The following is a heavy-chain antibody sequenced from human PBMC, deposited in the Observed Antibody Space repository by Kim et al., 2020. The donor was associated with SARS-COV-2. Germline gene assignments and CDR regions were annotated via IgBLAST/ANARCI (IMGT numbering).Heavy chain of an antibody. CDR3: ARDLYYYDSSGGAYYYGMDV. D-gene: IGHD3-22*01. Sequence: GGSLRLSCAASGFTFSSYEMNWVRQASGQGLEWVSYISSSGSTIYYADSVKGRFTISRDNAKNSLYLQMNSLRAEDTAVYYCARDLYYYDSSGGAYYYGMDVWGQGTTVTVSS. V-gene: IGHV3-48*03. J-gene: IGHJ6*02. CDR1: GFTFSSYE. CDR2: ISSSGSTI.